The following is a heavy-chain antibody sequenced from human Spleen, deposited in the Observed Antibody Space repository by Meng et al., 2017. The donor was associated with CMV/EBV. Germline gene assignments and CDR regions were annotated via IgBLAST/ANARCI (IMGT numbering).Heavy chain of an antibody. CDR2: IYYSGGT. V-gene: IGHV4-61*01. Sequence: GSLRLSCTVSGGSVSSGSYYWSWIRQPPGKGLEWIGYIYYSGGTKYNPSLKSRLTISIDTSKKQFSLKLSSVTAADTAVYYCAREQRGGGWFDPWGQGMLVTVSS. D-gene: IGHD4-23*01. CDR3: AREQRGGGWFDP. CDR1: GGSVSSGSYY. J-gene: IGHJ5*02.